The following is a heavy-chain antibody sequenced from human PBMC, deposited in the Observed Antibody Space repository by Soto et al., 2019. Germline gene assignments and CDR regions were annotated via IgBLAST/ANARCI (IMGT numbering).Heavy chain of an antibody. D-gene: IGHD2-2*01. CDR1: GYTFTSYA. CDR3: ARGRNFRDPDIVVVPAAKYYYYYYMDV. Sequence: ASVKVSCKASGYTFTSYAMHWVRQAPGQRLEWIGWINAGNGNTKYSQKFQGRVTITRDTSASTAYMELSSLRSEDTAVYYCARGRNFRDPDIVVVPAAKYYYYYYMDVWGKGTTVT. V-gene: IGHV1-3*01. CDR2: INAGNGNT. J-gene: IGHJ6*03.